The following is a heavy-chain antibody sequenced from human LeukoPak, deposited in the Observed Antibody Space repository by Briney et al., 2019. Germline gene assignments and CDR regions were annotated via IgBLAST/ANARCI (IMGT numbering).Heavy chain of an antibody. D-gene: IGHD3-10*02. CDR1: GFTFSSYS. V-gene: IGHV3-21*01. CDR2: ITTTFYT. Sequence: GGSLRLSCAASGFTFSSYSFNWVRQVPGKGLEWVSSITTTFYTYYTDSVKGRFTISRDNAKNSLYLQMNSLRAEDTAVYCARDVRSGLNYFVFADYWGQGTLVTVSS. CDR3: ARDVRSGLNYFVFADY. J-gene: IGHJ4*02.